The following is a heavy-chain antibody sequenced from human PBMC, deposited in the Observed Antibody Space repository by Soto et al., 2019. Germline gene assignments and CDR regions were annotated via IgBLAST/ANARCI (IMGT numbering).Heavy chain of an antibody. Sequence: LRLSCAASGFKCSNYAMSWVRQAPGKGLEWVSLISATGGGTYYADSVKGRFTISRDNSHNTLYLQVHSLTAEDTAVYYCAKDRRAGGNSAFYFDFWGQGAQVTVSS. J-gene: IGHJ4*02. CDR1: GFKCSNYA. CDR3: AKDRRAGGNSAFYFDF. D-gene: IGHD3-16*01. V-gene: IGHV3-23*01. CDR2: ISATGGGT.